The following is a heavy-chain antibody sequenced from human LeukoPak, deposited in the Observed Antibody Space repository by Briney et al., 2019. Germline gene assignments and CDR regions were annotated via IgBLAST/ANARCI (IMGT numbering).Heavy chain of an antibody. J-gene: IGHJ6*02. V-gene: IGHV3-21*04. D-gene: IGHD3-22*01. CDR2: ISSSSSYI. Sequence: GGSLRLSCAASGFTFSSYSMNWVRQAPGKGLEWVSSISSSSSYIYYADSVKGRFTISRDNAKNSLYLQMNSLRAEDTAVYYCASSRITRSSSGYSDYYYYGMDVWGQGTTVTVSS. CDR3: ASSRITRSSSGYSDYYYYGMDV. CDR1: GFTFSSYS.